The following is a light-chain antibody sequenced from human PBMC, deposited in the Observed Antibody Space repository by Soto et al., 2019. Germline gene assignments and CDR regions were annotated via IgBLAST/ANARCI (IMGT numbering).Light chain of an antibody. CDR3: PQYGASPVT. CDR1: QSFSSNY. CDR2: GAY. Sequence: EIVLTQSPGTLSLSQGERATLSCRASQSFSSNYLAWYQQKPGQAPRLLIYGAYRRATGIPDRFNGSGSGTDFTLTISRLEPEYFTVYYCPQYGASPVTCGQGTKVEVK. J-gene: IGKJ1*01. V-gene: IGKV3-20*01.